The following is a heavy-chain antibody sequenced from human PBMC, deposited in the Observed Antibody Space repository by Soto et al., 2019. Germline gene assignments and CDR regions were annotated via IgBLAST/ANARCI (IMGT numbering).Heavy chain of an antibody. J-gene: IGHJ4*02. CDR2: ISYHGSNK. CDR1: GFTFSSYG. CDR3: AKDRQLGSSLYYFDY. V-gene: IGHV3-30*18. Sequence: VQLVESGGGVVQPGRSLRLSCAASGFTFSSYGMHWVRQAPGKGLEWVAVISYHGSNKDYADSVKGRFTISRDNSKNPLYLQMNSLRGEATAVYYCAKDRQLGSSLYYFDYWGQGPLVTGSS. D-gene: IGHD5-18*01.